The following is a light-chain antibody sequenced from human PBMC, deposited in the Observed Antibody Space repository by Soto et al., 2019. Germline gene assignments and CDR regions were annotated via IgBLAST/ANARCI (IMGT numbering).Light chain of an antibody. Sequence: ALTQPASVSGSPGQSITISCTGTSSDVGRYNYVSWYQQHPGKALKLMIYDVSNRPSGVSNRFSGSKSGNTASLTISGLQAEDEADYYCSSYTSSSTLLFGGGTKVTVL. CDR1: SSDVGRYNY. V-gene: IGLV2-14*01. CDR3: SSYTSSSTLL. CDR2: DVS. J-gene: IGLJ2*01.